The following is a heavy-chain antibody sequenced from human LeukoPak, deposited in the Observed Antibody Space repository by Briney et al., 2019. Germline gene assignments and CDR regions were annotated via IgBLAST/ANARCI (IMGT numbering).Heavy chain of an antibody. Sequence: GASVKVSCKASGYTFTGYSMHWVRQAPGQGLEWMGSINPNSGATNYAQKFQGRFTMTRDTSISTAYMELSRLRSDDTAVYYCATRGSYRIIDYWGQGTRVTGYS. CDR3: ATRGSYRIIDY. CDR2: INPNSGAT. V-gene: IGHV1-2*02. CDR1: GYTFTGYS. D-gene: IGHD1-26*01. J-gene: IGHJ4*02.